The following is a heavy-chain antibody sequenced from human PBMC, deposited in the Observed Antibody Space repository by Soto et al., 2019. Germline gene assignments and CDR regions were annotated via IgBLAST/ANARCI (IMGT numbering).Heavy chain of an antibody. J-gene: IGHJ6*02. Sequence: QVQLVQSGAEVKKPGASVKVSCKASGYTFTSYDINWVRQATGQGLEWMGWMNPNSGNTGYAKKFQGRVTMTRNTSISTAYMDLSSLRSEDTAVYYCASGSVAGTPHSYSGMDVWCQGTTVTVSS. CDR2: MNPNSGNT. V-gene: IGHV1-8*01. D-gene: IGHD6-19*01. CDR3: ASGSVAGTPHSYSGMDV. CDR1: GYTFTSYD.